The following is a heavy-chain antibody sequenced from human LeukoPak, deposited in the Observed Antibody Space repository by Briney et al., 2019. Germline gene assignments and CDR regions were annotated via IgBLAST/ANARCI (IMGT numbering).Heavy chain of an antibody. CDR3: ATETENSNYDVFDI. Sequence: GGSLRLSCAASGFTFSSYEMNWVRQAPGKGLEWVSYISGGGTTIFYADSVKGRFTISRDNAKNSLYLHMNSLSAEDTALYFCATETENSNYDVFDIWGQGTLVTVSS. CDR1: GFTFSSYE. V-gene: IGHV3-48*03. CDR2: ISGGGTTI. J-gene: IGHJ3*02. D-gene: IGHD4-11*01.